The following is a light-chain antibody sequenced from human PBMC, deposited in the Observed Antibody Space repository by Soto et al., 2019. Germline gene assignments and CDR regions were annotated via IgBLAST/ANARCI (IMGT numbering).Light chain of an antibody. CDR3: QQYNSWPPIT. CDR1: QSVSSY. Sequence: EIVLTQSPATLSLSPGERATLSFRASQSVSSYLAWYQQKPGQAPRLLIYDASNRATGIPARFSGSGSGTDFTLTIRSLQSEDFALYYCQQYNSWPPITCGQGTRREIK. J-gene: IGKJ5*01. CDR2: DAS. V-gene: IGKV3-11*01.